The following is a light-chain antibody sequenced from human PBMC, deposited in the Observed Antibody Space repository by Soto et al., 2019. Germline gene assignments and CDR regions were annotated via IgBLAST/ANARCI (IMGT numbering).Light chain of an antibody. CDR3: QQRSSWPQLT. V-gene: IGKV3-11*01. CDR1: QSVGIN. CDR2: DAS. Sequence: EIVLTQSPATLSLSPGERATLSCRASQSVGINLAWYQHKPGQAPRLLIYDASNRATGIPARFSGSGSGTDVTLTISSLEPEDFAVYYCQQRSSWPQLTFGGGTKVEI. J-gene: IGKJ4*01.